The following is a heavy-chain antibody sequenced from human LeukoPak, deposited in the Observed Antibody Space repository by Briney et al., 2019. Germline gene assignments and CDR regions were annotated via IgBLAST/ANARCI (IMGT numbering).Heavy chain of an antibody. V-gene: IGHV4-59*01. CDR2: IYYSGST. CDR1: GGSISSYY. J-gene: IGHJ4*02. Sequence: SETLSLTCTVSGGSISSYYWSWIRQPPGKGLEWIGYIYYSGSTNYNPSLKSRVTISVDTSKNQFSLKLSSVTAADTAVYYCARAAYSGSYHSDYWGQGTLVTVSS. CDR3: ARAAYSGSYHSDY. D-gene: IGHD1-26*01.